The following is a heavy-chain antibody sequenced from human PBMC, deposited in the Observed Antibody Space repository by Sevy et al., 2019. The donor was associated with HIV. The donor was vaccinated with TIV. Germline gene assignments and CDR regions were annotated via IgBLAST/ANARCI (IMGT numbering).Heavy chain of an antibody. CDR3: ASALDAYNPFDC. J-gene: IGHJ4*02. CDR2: ISDSSSPI. CDR1: GFTFSSYG. V-gene: IGHV3-48*02. D-gene: IGHD3-3*01. Sequence: GGSLRLSCAASGFTFSSYGMHWVRQAPGKGLEWVSYISDSSSPIHYADSVKGRFTISRDNARNSLYLEMTSLRDADTAVYYYASALDAYNPFDCWGQGTLVTVSS.